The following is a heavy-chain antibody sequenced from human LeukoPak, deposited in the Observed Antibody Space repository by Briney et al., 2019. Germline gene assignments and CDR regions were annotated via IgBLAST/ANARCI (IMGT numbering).Heavy chain of an antibody. D-gene: IGHD5-24*01. V-gene: IGHV3-30-3*01. CDR1: GFDFNNYV. J-gene: IGHJ4*02. CDR2: VSYDGSNI. Sequence: GGSLRLSCAASGFDFNNYVMHWVRQAPGKGLERVAVVSYDGSNIYYSDSVKGRFTISRDNSKNTLYVQMSGLRPEDTAVYYCAREMATTETFVYWGQGTLVTVSS. CDR3: AREMATTETFVY.